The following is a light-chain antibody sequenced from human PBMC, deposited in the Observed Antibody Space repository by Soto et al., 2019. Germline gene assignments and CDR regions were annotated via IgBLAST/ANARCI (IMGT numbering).Light chain of an antibody. CDR2: GAS. Sequence: EIVLTQSPDTLSLSPGERATLSCRASQSVSSRYLAWYQQKPGQAPRLLIYGASSRATGIPDRFSGSGSGTDFTLTISRLEPEDFDLYYRQQYGRSPPYNFGQGTKLEIK. J-gene: IGKJ2*01. V-gene: IGKV3-20*01. CDR3: QQYGRSPPYN. CDR1: QSVSSRY.